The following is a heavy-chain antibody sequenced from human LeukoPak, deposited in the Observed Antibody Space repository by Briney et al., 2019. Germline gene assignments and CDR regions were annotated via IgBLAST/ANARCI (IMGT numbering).Heavy chain of an antibody. Sequence: GGSLRLSCEASGFTFKAYWMSWARQAPGTGLEWVANIQQNVSEKNYVDSVKGRFTISRDNARTSLYLEMNSLRAEDTAVYYCARLRYTYGKNFDYWGQGTLVTVSS. CDR3: ARLRYTYGKNFDY. CDR2: IQQNVSEK. CDR1: GFTFKAYW. D-gene: IGHD5-18*01. J-gene: IGHJ4*02. V-gene: IGHV3-7*01.